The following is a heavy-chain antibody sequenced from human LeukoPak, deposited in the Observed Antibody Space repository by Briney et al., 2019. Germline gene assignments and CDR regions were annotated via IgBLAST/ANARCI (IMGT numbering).Heavy chain of an antibody. D-gene: IGHD2-15*01. Sequence: GGSLRLSCAASGFTFSSYAMSWVRQAPGKGLEWVSAISGSGGSTYYADSVKGRFTISRDNAKNTLYLQMNSLRAEDTAVYYCARDPYCSGGTCYHPGNWGQGTLVTVSS. CDR1: GFTFSSYA. CDR2: ISGSGGST. V-gene: IGHV3-23*01. CDR3: ARDPYCSGGTCYHPGN. J-gene: IGHJ4*02.